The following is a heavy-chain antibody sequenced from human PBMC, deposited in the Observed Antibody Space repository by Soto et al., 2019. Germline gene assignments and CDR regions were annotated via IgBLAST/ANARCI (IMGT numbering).Heavy chain of an antibody. V-gene: IGHV3-7*01. CDR3: ARVGPAAMRGAFDY. D-gene: IGHD2-2*01. J-gene: IGHJ4*02. CDR1: GFTFSSYW. Sequence: GGSLRLSCAASGFTFSSYWMSWVRQAPGKGLEWVANIKQDGSEKYYVDSVKGRFTISRDNAKNSLYLQMNSLGAEETAVYYCARVGPAAMRGAFDYWGQGTLVTVSS. CDR2: IKQDGSEK.